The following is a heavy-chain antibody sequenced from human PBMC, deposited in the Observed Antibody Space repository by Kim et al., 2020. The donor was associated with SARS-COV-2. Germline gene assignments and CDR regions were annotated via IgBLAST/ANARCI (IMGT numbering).Heavy chain of an antibody. D-gene: IGHD5-12*01. CDR1: GGSISSYY. J-gene: IGHJ6*02. Sequence: SETLSLTCTVSGGSISSYYWSWIRQPPGKGLEWIGYIYYTGNTNYNPSLKSRVTISVDTSKNQFSLKLSSVTAADTAVYYCARDGYNHFPTYGMDVWGQGTTVTVSS. CDR3: ARDGYNHFPTYGMDV. V-gene: IGHV4-59*01. CDR2: IYYTGNT.